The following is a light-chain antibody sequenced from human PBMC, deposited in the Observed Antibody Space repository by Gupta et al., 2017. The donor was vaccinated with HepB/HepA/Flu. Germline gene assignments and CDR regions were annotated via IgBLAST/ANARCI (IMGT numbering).Light chain of an antibody. CDR3: AAWDDSVSSLL. CDR1: SSNIGNNY. Sequence: QSVLTQTPSASGTPGQRVTISCSGTSSNIGNNYVYWSQHPPRTGPKLLIESTSQRPSGVPDRFSGSKSGTSASLAISGLRAEDEGDYYCAAWDDSVSSLLLGGGTKLTVL. V-gene: IGLV1-47*02. J-gene: IGLJ2*01. CDR2: STS.